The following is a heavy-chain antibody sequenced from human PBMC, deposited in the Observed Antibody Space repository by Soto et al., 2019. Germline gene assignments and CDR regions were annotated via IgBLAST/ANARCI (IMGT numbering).Heavy chain of an antibody. CDR3: ARGLRAAAGRDYFQY. Sequence: QVQLVESGGGVVQPGRSLTLSCAASGFIFSSYGMHWVRQAPGKGLQWVAVIWYDGSNTYYADSVKGRFTISRDNSKNTRYLQMKSLSAEDTAVYYCARGLRAAAGRDYFQYWGQGTLVTVSS. V-gene: IGHV3-33*01. J-gene: IGHJ1*01. CDR2: IWYDGSNT. CDR1: GFIFSSYG. D-gene: IGHD6-13*01.